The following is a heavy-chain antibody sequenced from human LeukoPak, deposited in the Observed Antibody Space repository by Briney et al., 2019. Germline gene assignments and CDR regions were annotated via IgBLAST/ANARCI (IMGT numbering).Heavy chain of an antibody. D-gene: IGHD4-17*01. CDR2: IRISGSKT. J-gene: IGHJ4*02. CDR3: ANEIRPNDY. Sequence: GRSLRLSWVGSGSTFRSHAMSWVRQAPGKGLEWVSAIRISGSKTYYADSVKGRFTISRDNTKNTLYLQMNSLRAEDTAVYYCANEIRPNDYWGQGTKVTVSS. CDR1: GSTFRSHA. V-gene: IGHV3-23*01.